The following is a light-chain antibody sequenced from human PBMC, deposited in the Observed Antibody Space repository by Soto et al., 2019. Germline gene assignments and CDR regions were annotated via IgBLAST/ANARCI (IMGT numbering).Light chain of an antibody. CDR2: EAS. J-gene: IGLJ2*01. CDR1: SNDIGGYNL. V-gene: IGLV2-23*02. Sequence: QSALTQPASVSGSPGQSITISCTGTSNDIGGYNLVSWYQQHPGKAPKLIIYEASERPSGVSDRFSGSRSGNTASLTISTLQAEDEADYSCCSFAGGATFVFGGGTKLTVL. CDR3: CSFAGGATFV.